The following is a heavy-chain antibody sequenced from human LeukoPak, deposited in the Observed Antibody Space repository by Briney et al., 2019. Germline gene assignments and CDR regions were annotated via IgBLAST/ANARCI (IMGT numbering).Heavy chain of an antibody. CDR1: GFTVSSNY. V-gene: IGHV3-66*01. CDR2: IYSGGST. J-gene: IGHJ3*02. Sequence: GGSLRLSCAASGFTVSSNYMSRVRQAPGKGLEWVSVIYSGGSTYYADSVKGRFTISRDNSKNTLYLQMNSLRAEDTAVYYCASSVVVMDAFDIWGQGTMVTVSS. CDR3: ASSVVVMDAFDI. D-gene: IGHD3-22*01.